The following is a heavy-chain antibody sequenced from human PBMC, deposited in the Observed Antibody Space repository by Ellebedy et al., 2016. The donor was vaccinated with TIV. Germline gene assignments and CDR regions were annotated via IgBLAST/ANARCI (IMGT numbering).Heavy chain of an antibody. CDR3: ARDMAWGNERVNDAPDI. D-gene: IGHD7-27*01. CDR1: GFTFTPYA. CDR2: ISGSSLTK. Sequence: GESLKISCAASGFTFTPYAMNWVRQAPGKGLEWIAYISGSSLTKYYADSVRGRFTISRDNAKNSLHLQMSSLTVEDTAVYYCARDMAWGNERVNDAPDIWGQGTMVTVSP. V-gene: IGHV3-48*04. J-gene: IGHJ3*02.